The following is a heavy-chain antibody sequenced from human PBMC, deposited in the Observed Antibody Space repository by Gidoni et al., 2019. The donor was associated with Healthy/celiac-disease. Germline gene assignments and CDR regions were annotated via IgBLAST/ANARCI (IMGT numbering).Heavy chain of an antibody. CDR3: AKDISATLNWYFDL. J-gene: IGHJ2*01. CDR1: GSTFDDYA. CDR2: ISWNSGSI. D-gene: IGHD2-15*01. V-gene: IGHV3-9*01. Sequence: EVQLVESGGGLVQPGRSLRLSCAASGSTFDDYAMHWVRQAPGKGLEWVSGISWNSGSIGYADSVKGRFTISRDNAKNSLYLQMNSLRAEDTALYYCAKDISATLNWYFDLWGRGTLVTVSS.